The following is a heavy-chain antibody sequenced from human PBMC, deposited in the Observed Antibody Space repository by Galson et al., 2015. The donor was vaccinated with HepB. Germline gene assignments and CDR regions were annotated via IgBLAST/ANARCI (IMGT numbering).Heavy chain of an antibody. V-gene: IGHV3-33*01. CDR1: GFTFSSYG. CDR3: ARDWSNSWYRGALHMDV. J-gene: IGHJ6*03. CDR2: IWYDGGNK. D-gene: IGHD6-13*01. Sequence: SLRLSCAASGFTFSSYGMHWVRQAPGKGLEWVAVIWYDGGNKYYADSVKGRFTISRDNSKNTLYLQINSLRAEDTAVYYCARDWSNSWYRGALHMDVWGKGTTVTVSS.